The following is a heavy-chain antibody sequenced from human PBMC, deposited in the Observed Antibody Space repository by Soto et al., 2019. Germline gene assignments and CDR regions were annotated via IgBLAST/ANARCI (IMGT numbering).Heavy chain of an antibody. J-gene: IGHJ4*02. CDR1: GGSISSGDYY. CDR3: ARVPENSGSYFYFDL. CDR2: IYYSGST. V-gene: IGHV4-30-4*01. D-gene: IGHD1-26*01. Sequence: LSLTCTVSGGSISSGDYYWSWIRQPPGKGLEWIGYIYYSGSTYYNPSLKSRVTISVDTSKNQFSLKLSSVTAADTAVYYCARVPENSGSYFYFDLWGQGTLVTVSS.